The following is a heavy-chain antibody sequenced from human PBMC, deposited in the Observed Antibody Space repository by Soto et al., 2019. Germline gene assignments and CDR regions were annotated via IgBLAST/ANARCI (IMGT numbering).Heavy chain of an antibody. Sequence: PXATLSLIFAVYGGSFSDYYWTWIRQPPGKGLEWIGEINHSVSTNYNPSLKSRVTISVDTSKNQFSLKLNSVTAADTAVYYCARGRKGRTVLRFLEWSPHGMDVWGQGTTVTVSS. CDR2: INHSVST. V-gene: IGHV4-34*01. D-gene: IGHD3-3*01. CDR1: GGSFSDYY. J-gene: IGHJ6*02. CDR3: ARGRKGRTVLRFLEWSPHGMDV.